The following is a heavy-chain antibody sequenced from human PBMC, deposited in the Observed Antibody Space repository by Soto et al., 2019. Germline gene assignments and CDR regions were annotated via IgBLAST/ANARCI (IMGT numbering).Heavy chain of an antibody. J-gene: IGHJ4*02. CDR3: ARRYY. V-gene: IGHV3-7*01. D-gene: IGHD2-15*01. CDR1: GFTFSSGRSYW. Sequence: EVQLVESGGGLVQPGGSLRLSCAASGFTFSSGRSYWMSWVRQAPGKGLEWAANLKLDGSDGYYVDSVKGRFTISRDDARNSLYLQMNSLRAEDTAIYYCARRYYWGQGTLVSVSS. CDR2: LKLDGSDG.